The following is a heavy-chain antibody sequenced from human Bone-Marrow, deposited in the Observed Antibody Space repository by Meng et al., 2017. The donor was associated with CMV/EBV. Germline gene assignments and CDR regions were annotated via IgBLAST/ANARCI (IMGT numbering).Heavy chain of an antibody. J-gene: IGHJ4*02. Sequence: GGPLRLSCAASGFTFRNYWMSWVRQAPGKGLEWVANMKHDGSEKYYVDSVKGRFTISRDNAKNSLYLQMNSLRAEDTAVYYCARVRWLQPDYWGQGTLVTVSS. CDR1: GFTFRNYW. CDR3: ARVRWLQPDY. V-gene: IGHV3-7*01. CDR2: MKHDGSEK. D-gene: IGHD5-24*01.